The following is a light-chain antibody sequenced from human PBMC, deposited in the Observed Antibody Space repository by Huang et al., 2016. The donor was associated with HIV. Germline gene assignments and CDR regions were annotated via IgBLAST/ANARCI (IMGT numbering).Light chain of an antibody. J-gene: IGKJ2*01. CDR1: QTIDRW. Sequence: DIQMTQSPSALSASVGDIVTITCRASQTIDRWLAWYQQKPGTAPKLLIYEVSHLESGVPSRFSGSGSGTEFTLTLHYRQPDDFATYYCQQSKSYPYTFGQGTKLEIK. V-gene: IGKV1-5*01. CDR2: EVS. CDR3: QQSKSYPYT.